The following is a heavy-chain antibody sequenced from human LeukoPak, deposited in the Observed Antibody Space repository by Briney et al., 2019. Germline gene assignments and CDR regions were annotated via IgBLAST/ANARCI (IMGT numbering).Heavy chain of an antibody. D-gene: IGHD3-3*01. V-gene: IGHV4-61*02. J-gene: IGHJ4*02. CDR2: IYTSGST. CDR3: ARALSEGPYDFWSGYRFYFDY. CDR1: GGSISSGSYY. Sequence: SETLSLTCTVSGGSISSGSYYWSWIRQPAGKGLEWIGRIYTSGSTNYNPSLKSRVTISVDKSKNQFSLKLSSVTAADTAVYYCARALSEGPYDFWSGYRFYFDYWGQGTLVTVSS.